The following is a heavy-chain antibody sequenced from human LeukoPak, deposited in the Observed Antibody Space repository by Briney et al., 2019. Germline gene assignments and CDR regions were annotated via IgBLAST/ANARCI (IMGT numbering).Heavy chain of an antibody. Sequence: ASVKVSFKASGYTFTDSYMHWVRQAPGQGLEWMGWINPNSGVTNYAQKFQGRVTMTRDTSISTAYMELSRLRSDDTAVFYCARDGDFDHWGQGTLVTVSP. CDR2: INPNSGVT. V-gene: IGHV1-2*02. D-gene: IGHD2-15*01. CDR1: GYTFTDSY. CDR3: ARDGDFDH. J-gene: IGHJ4*02.